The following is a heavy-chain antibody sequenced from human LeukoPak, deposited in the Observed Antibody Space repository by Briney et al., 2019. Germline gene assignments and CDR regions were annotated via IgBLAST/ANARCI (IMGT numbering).Heavy chain of an antibody. CDR3: ARHGGYSNGWWDY. V-gene: IGHV4-59*08. J-gene: IGHJ4*02. CDR1: GGSISSYY. CDR2: VYYSGST. Sequence: SETLSLTCTVSGGSISSYYWGWIRQPPGKGLEWIGYVYYSGSTTYRPSLRSRVTISVDTSKNQFSLKLASVTAADTAVYYCARHGGYSNGWWDYWGQGTLVTVSS. D-gene: IGHD6-19*01.